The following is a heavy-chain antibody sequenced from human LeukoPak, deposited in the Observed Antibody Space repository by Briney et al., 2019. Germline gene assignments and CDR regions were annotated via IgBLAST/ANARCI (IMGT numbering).Heavy chain of an antibody. D-gene: IGHD6-13*01. CDR3: ARNIISSTWKVPAY. CDR2: IYYSGST. CDR1: GGFISSNY. J-gene: IGHJ4*02. V-gene: IGHV4-59*12. Sequence: PSETLSLTCTVSGGFISSNYWSWIRQPPGKGLEWIGYIYYSGSTNYNPSLKSRVIISVDTSKSQFSLKLRSVTAADTAVYYCARNIISSTWKVPAYWGQGTQVTVSS.